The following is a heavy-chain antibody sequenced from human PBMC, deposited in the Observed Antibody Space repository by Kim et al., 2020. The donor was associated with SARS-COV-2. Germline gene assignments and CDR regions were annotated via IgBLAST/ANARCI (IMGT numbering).Heavy chain of an antibody. CDR2: IWYDGSNK. D-gene: IGHD6-19*01. J-gene: IGHJ4*02. CDR3: AKDRTTPVADFDY. V-gene: IGHV3-33*06. Sequence: GGSLRLSCAASGFTFSSYGMHWVRQAPGKGLEWVAVIWYDGSNKYYADSVKGRFTISRDNSKNTLYLQMNSLRAEDTAVYYCAKDRTTPVADFDYWGQGTLVTVSS. CDR1: GFTFSSYG.